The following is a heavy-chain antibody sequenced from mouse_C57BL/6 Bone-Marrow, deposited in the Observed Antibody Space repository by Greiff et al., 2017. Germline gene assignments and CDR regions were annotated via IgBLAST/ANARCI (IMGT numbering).Heavy chain of an antibody. Sequence: EVKLLESGPGLVKPSQSLSLTCSVTGYSITSGYYWNWIRQFPGNKLEWMGYISYDGSNNYNPSLKNRISITRDTSKNQFFLKLNSVTTEDTATYYCARKDYYEDYWGQGTTLTVSS. J-gene: IGHJ2*01. CDR2: ISYDGSN. CDR3: ARKDYYEDY. D-gene: IGHD1-1*01. CDR1: GYSITSGYY. V-gene: IGHV3-6*01.